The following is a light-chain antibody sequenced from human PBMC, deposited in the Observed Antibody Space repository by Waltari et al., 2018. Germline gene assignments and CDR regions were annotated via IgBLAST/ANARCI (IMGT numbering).Light chain of an antibody. CDR3: GTWDSSLSGAV. Sequence: QSVLTQPPSVSAAPGQRVTISCSGGSSNIGNNYVSWYRQFPGTAPKLLIYENSDRPAGSRGRFSCSKSGTAPTLDSTGRQAGDEADYYCGTWDSSLSGAVFGGGTHLTVL. CDR1: SSNIGNNY. V-gene: IGLV1-51*02. J-gene: IGLJ7*01. CDR2: ENS.